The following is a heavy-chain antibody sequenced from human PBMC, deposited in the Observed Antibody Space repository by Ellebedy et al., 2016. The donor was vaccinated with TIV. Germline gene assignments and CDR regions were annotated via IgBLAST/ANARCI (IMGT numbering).Heavy chain of an antibody. CDR3: ARKTDTGTSGDY. Sequence: PGGSLRLFCAASGFTVGNNFMSWVRQAPGKGLEWVSLFYGGGSTDYAEPVKGRFTISRDSSKNTLYLQMNSLRAEDTAMYYCARKTDTGTSGDYWGQGTPVTVSS. CDR1: GFTVGNNF. D-gene: IGHD1-1*01. CDR2: FYGGGST. J-gene: IGHJ4*02. V-gene: IGHV3-53*01.